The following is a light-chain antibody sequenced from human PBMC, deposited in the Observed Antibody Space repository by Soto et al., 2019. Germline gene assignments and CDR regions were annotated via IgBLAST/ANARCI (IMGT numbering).Light chain of an antibody. Sequence: QSVLTQPASVSGCPGQSITISCAGRSGDVGGYNYVSWYQQHPGKAPKLMIYEVTNRPSGVSNRFSGSKSGNTASLTISGLQAEDEADYYCGSYSSSTTPFVFGSGTKVTVL. CDR2: EVT. CDR3: GSYSSSTTPFV. CDR1: SGDVGGYNY. V-gene: IGLV2-14*01. J-gene: IGLJ1*01.